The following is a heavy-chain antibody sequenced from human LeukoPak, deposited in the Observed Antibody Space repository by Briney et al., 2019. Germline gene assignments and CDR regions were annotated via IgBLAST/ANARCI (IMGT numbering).Heavy chain of an antibody. D-gene: IGHD3-10*01. CDR2: INPNSGNT. CDR3: ARGIRGVRKYYYMDV. CDR1: GYTFTGYY. V-gene: IGHV1-8*02. Sequence: ASVKVSCKASGYTFTGYYMHWVRQAPGQGLEWVGWINPNSGNTGYAQKFQGRVTMTRNTSISTVYMELSSLRSEDTAVYYCARGIRGVRKYYYMDVWGKGTTVTISS. J-gene: IGHJ6*03.